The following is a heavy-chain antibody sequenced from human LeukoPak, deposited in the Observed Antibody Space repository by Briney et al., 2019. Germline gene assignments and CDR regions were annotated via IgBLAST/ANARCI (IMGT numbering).Heavy chain of an antibody. Sequence: GGSLRLSCAASGFTFSDYYVSWIRQAPGKGLEWVSYISSSGSTIYYADSVKGRFTISRDNAKNSLYLQMNSLRAEDTAVYYCARESSSSPYFDYWGQGTLVTVSS. J-gene: IGHJ4*02. V-gene: IGHV3-11*01. D-gene: IGHD6-13*01. CDR1: GFTFSDYY. CDR2: ISSSGSTI. CDR3: ARESSSSPYFDY.